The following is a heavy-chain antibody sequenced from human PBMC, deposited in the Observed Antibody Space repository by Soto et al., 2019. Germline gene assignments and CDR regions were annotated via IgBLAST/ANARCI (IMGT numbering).Heavy chain of an antibody. D-gene: IGHD1-1*01. Sequence: QVQLVQSGAEVKKPGSSVKVSCRASGGTFSSYAISWVRQAPAQGLEWMGGIIPICGTANYAQKFQGRVTITADESTSTAYMELSSLSAEDTAVSYCASRCGNGSDYYGMAVWDQGTTVTVSS. CDR2: IIPICGTA. CDR3: ASRCGNGSDYYGMAV. V-gene: IGHV1-69*01. CDR1: GGTFSSYA. J-gene: IGHJ6*02.